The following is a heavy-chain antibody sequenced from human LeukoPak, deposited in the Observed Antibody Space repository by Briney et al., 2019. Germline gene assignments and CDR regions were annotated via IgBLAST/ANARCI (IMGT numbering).Heavy chain of an antibody. CDR2: MYSGGDT. V-gene: IGHV3-53*01. Sequence: GGSLRLSCAASGFTVSDNYMSWVRQAPGKELEWVSVMYSGGDTYYADSVKGRFTFSRDISKNTLYLQMNGPRTEDTAMYYCARDAPQVPAAGVLASWGQGTLVTVSS. J-gene: IGHJ4*02. CDR3: ARDAPQVPAAGVLAS. D-gene: IGHD6-13*01. CDR1: GFTVSDNY.